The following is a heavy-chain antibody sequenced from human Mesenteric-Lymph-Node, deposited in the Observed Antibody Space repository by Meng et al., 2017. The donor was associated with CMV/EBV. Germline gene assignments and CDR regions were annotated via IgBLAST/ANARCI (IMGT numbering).Heavy chain of an antibody. D-gene: IGHD1-26*01. J-gene: IGHJ4*02. CDR1: GFSLSTSGMC. CDR2: IDWDDDK. V-gene: IGHV2-70*20. Sequence: SGPTLVKPTQTLTLTCTFSGFSLSTSGMCVSWVRQPPGKALEWLALIDWDDDKYYSTSLKTRLTISKDTSKTQVVLTMTNMDPVDTATYYCARIRASSGSYYFDYWGQGTLVTVSS. CDR3: ARIRASSGSYYFDY.